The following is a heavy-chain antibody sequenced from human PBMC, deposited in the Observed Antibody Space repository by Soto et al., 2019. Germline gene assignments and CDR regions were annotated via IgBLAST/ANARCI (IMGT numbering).Heavy chain of an antibody. D-gene: IGHD2-15*01. Sequence: EGSLRLSCAASGFTFSSYAMSWVRQAPGQGLAWVSTPSDTGVEIHYADSVRGRFTIYRDNSKNILYLQMTNLRAKDTAVYHGVQDRIIIQAVHVNGGQGTQGSVTA. J-gene: IGHJ4*02. CDR1: GFTFSSYA. CDR3: VQDRIIIQAVHVN. V-gene: IGHV3-23*01. CDR2: PSDTGVEI.